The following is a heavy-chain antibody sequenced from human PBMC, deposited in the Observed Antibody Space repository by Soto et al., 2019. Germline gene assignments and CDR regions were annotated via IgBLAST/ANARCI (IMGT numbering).Heavy chain of an antibody. CDR2: ISGSGGST. V-gene: IGHV3-23*01. CDR3: AKESHDYFDY. CDR1: GLTFSSYA. Sequence: PGGSLRLSCVTSGLTFSSYAMSWVRQAPGKGLEWVSAISGSGGSTYYADSVKGRFTTSRDNSKNTLYLQMNSLRAEDTAVYYCAKESHDYFDYWGQGTLVTVSS. J-gene: IGHJ4*02.